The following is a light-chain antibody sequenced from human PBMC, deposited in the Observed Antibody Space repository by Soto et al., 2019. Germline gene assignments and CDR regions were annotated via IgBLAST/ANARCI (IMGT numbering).Light chain of an antibody. CDR2: DDN. J-gene: IGLJ1*01. V-gene: IGLV1-51*01. CDR1: SSNIGGNS. CDR3: GSWDSSLSACV. Sequence: VLTHPPSVSAAPGQKVTISCSGSSSNIGGNSVSWYQQLPGTAPKLLIYDDNKRPSGIPDRFSGSKSGTSATLGITGFQTGDEADYYCGSWDSSLSACVFGNGTKV.